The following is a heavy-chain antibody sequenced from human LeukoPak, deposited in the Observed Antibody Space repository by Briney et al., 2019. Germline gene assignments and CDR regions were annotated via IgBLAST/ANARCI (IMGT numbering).Heavy chain of an antibody. CDR3: ARDGGELTTFNY. V-gene: IGHV1-2*02. J-gene: IGHJ4*02. CDR1: GYTFAVYY. D-gene: IGHD4/OR15-4a*01. CDR2: INPNSGGT. Sequence: ASVKVSCKASGYTFAVYYMHWVRQAPGQGLEWMGWINPNSGGTNYAQKFQGRVTMTRDTSIITAYMELNRLTSDDTAVYYCARDGGELTTFNYWGQGTLVTVSS.